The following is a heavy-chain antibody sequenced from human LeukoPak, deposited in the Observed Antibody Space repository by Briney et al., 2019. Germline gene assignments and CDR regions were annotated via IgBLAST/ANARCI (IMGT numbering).Heavy chain of an antibody. V-gene: IGHV4-59*01. CDR2: IYYSGST. CDR3: ARGSRRYYDSSGTYFDY. D-gene: IGHD3-22*01. J-gene: IGHJ4*02. CDR1: GGSISSYY. Sequence: SETLSLTCTVSGGSISSYYWSWIRQPPGKGLEWIGYIYYSGSTNYNPSLKSRVTISVDTSKNQFSLELSSVTAADTAVYYCARGSRRYYDSSGTYFDYWGQGTLVTVSS.